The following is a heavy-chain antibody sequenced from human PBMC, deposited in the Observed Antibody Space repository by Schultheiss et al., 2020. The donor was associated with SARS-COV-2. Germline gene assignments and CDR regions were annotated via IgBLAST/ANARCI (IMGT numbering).Heavy chain of an antibody. CDR1: GFTFSSYA. J-gene: IGHJ4*02. Sequence: GGSLRLSCAASGFTFSSYAMHWVRQAPGKGLEWVAVISYDGSHKDYADSVRGQFTISRDNSKNTLYLQMNSLRAEDTALYYCARDQWPGMGQFDYWGQGTLVTVSS. CDR3: ARDQWPGMGQFDY. V-gene: IGHV3-30*04. D-gene: IGHD6-19*01. CDR2: ISYDGSHK.